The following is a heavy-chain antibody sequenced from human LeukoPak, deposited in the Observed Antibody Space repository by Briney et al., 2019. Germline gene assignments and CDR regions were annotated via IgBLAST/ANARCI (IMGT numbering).Heavy chain of an antibody. D-gene: IGHD6-13*01. CDR1: GYTFTSYA. V-gene: IGHV1-3*01. J-gene: IGHJ4*02. CDR2: INAGNGNT. Sequence: ASVKVSCKASGYTFTSYAMHWVRLAPGQGLEWMGWINAGNGNTKYSQKFQGRVTITRDTSASTAYMELSSLRSEDTAVYYCARARIAAAGTLLGYWGQGTLVTVSS. CDR3: ARARIAAAGTLLGY.